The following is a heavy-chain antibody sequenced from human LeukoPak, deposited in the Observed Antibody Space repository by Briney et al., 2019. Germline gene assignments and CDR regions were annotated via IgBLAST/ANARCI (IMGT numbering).Heavy chain of an antibody. J-gene: IGHJ6*02. V-gene: IGHV3-9*01. Sequence: HPGRSQRLFCAPSGLTFDLYAMQWPRQAPGKGLEWVSGISWNSGSIVYADSVKGLFTISRDNAKNSLYLQMNSLRAEDTALYYCAKDMGLERGYYYGLDVWGQGTMVTVSS. CDR2: ISWNSGSI. D-gene: IGHD1-1*01. CDR3: AKDMGLERGYYYGLDV. CDR1: GLTFDLYA.